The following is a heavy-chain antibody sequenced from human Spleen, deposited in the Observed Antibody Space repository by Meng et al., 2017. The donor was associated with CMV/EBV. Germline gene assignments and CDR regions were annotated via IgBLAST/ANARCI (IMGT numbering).Heavy chain of an antibody. V-gene: IGHV3-23*01. CDR2: ISGSAGSL. CDR3: ARGGLVVPAGLKGVWFNP. D-gene: IGHD2-2*01. CDR1: GFTFSDFA. J-gene: IGHJ5*02. Sequence: GESLKISCAASGFTFSDFAVSWVRQAPGKGLEWVSGISGSAGSLYYADSVRGRFTISRDNSKNTFYLQMNSLRVEDTAIYYCARGGLVVPAGLKGVWFNPWGQGTLVTVSS.